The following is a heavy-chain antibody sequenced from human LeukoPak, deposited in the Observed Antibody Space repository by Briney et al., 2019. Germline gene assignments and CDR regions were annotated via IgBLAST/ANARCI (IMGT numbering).Heavy chain of an antibody. J-gene: IGHJ5*02. CDR1: GGSISSYY. CDR2: IYYSGST. CDR3: GGVYYYDSSGYAPHP. Sequence: SETLSLTCTVSGGSISSYYWSWIRQPPGKGLEWIGYIYYSGSTNYNPSLKSRVTISVDTSKNQSSLKLSSVTAADTAVYYCGGVYYYDSSGYAPHPWGQGTLVTVSS. V-gene: IGHV4-59*08. D-gene: IGHD3-22*01.